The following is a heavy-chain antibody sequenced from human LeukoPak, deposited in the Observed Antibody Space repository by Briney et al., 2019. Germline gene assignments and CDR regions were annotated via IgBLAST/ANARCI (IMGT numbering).Heavy chain of an antibody. Sequence: GGSVTLLCGVSGFTFSSYAMRGVRRAPGKGGVGGSDIRGSGDTTKYEDSVKDRFTISRDNSKNTLYLQMNSLRATETAVYYCAKEGRVAAGTGHYLDYWGQGTLVTVSS. CDR2: IRGSGDTT. V-gene: IGHV3-23*01. CDR3: AKEGRVAAGTGHYLDY. J-gene: IGHJ4*02. CDR1: GFTFSSYA. D-gene: IGHD6-13*01.